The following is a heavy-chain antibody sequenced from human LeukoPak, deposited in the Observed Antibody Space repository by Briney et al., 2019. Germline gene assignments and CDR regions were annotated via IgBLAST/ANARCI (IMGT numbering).Heavy chain of an antibody. V-gene: IGHV3-30*04. CDR1: GFTFSSYA. CDR3: ARGYDFWSGYSY. Sequence: GRSLRLSCAASGFTFSSYAMHWVRQAPGKGLEWVAVISYDGSNKYYADSVKGRFTISRDNSKNTLYLQMNSLRAEDTAVYYCARGYDFWSGYSYWGQGTLVTVSS. J-gene: IGHJ4*02. CDR2: ISYDGSNK. D-gene: IGHD3-3*01.